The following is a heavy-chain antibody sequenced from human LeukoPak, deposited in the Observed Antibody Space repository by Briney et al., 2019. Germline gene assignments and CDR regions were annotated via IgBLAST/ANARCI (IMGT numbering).Heavy chain of an antibody. CDR3: TPDLVPIAVAAPNGY. CDR2: ISSSSSDI. V-gene: IGHV3-21*01. D-gene: IGHD6-19*01. J-gene: IGHJ1*01. Sequence: PGGSLRLSCAASGFTFSSYSMNWVRQAPGKGLEWVSSISSSSSDIYYADSVKGRFTISRDNAKNSLYLQMNSPRAEDTAVYYCTPDLVPIAVAAPNGYWGQGTPVTVSS. CDR1: GFTFSSYS.